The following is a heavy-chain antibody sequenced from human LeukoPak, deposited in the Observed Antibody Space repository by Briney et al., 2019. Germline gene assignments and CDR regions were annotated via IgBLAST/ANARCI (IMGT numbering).Heavy chain of an antibody. D-gene: IGHD6-13*01. V-gene: IGHV3-74*01. J-gene: IGHJ4*02. CDR2: ISSDGSTT. Sequence: GGSLRLSCEASGFTFSSYWMHWVRQAPGKGLVWVSRISSDGSTTTYADSVKGRFTISRDNAKNTMYLQMNSLRAEDTALYYCARVTEYSTAGMRYWGQGTLVTVSS. CDR3: ARVTEYSTAGMRY. CDR1: GFTFSSYW.